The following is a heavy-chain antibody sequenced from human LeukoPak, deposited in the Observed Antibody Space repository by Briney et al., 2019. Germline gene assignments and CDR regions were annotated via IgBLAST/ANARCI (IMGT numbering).Heavy chain of an antibody. J-gene: IGHJ1*01. Sequence: SETLSLTCTVSGVSISSGGYYWTWIRQPPGKGLEWIGYIYYSGSTNYNPSLKSRVTISVDTSKNQFSLKLRSVTAADTAVYYCASEVVTSIEYFQHWGQGTLVTVSS. CDR3: ASEVVTSIEYFQH. D-gene: IGHD2-21*02. CDR2: IYYSGST. V-gene: IGHV4-61*08. CDR1: GVSISSGGYY.